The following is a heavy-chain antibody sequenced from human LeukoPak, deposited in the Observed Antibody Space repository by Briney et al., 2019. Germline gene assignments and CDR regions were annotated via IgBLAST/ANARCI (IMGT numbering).Heavy chain of an antibody. D-gene: IGHD6-19*01. Sequence: GGSLRLSCAASGFTFRSYAMHWVRQAPGKGLEWVAVISYDGSNKYYADSVKGRFTISRDNSKNTLYLQMNSLRAEDTAVYYCAREPPGGIAVAAYFDYWGREPWSPSPQ. CDR3: AREPPGGIAVAAYFDY. V-gene: IGHV3-30*04. CDR2: ISYDGSNK. J-gene: IGHJ4*02. CDR1: GFTFRSYA.